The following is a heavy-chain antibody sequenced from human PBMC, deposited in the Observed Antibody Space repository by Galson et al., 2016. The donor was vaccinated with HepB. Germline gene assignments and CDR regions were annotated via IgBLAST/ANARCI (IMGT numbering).Heavy chain of an antibody. V-gene: IGHV1-18*01. CDR3: ARISPSGTPYYGMDV. Sequence: SVKVSCKASGYTFTSYDISWVRQAPGQGLEWMGWISAYYGNTNYAQKLQGRVTMTTDTSTSTAYMELRSLRSDDTAVYYCARISPSGTPYYGMDVWGQGTTVTVSS. CDR2: ISAYYGNT. CDR1: GYTFTSYD. D-gene: IGHD2-2*01. J-gene: IGHJ6*02.